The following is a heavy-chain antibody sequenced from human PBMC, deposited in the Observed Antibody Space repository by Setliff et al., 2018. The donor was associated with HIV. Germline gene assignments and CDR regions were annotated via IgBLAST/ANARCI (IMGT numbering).Heavy chain of an antibody. J-gene: IGHJ5*02. CDR1: GYAFTNFD. CDR2: MNPSSGDT. V-gene: IGHV1-8*02. Sequence: VASVKVSCKASGYAFTNFDIYWVRQATGQGLEWMGWMNPSSGDTGYAQRFQGRVTMTRDTSISTAYMELSSLRSDDTAVYYCARVLEYNWLDPWGQGTLVTVSS. CDR3: ARVLEYNWLDP.